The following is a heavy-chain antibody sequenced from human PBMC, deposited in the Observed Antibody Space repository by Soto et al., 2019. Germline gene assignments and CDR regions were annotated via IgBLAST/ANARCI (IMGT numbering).Heavy chain of an antibody. Sequence: SETLSLTCTVSGGSISSYYWSWIRQPPGKGLEWIGYIYYSGSTNYNPSLKSRVTISVDTSKNQFSLKLSSVTAADTAVYYCARVYCSSTSCLSGWFDPWGQGTLVTVSS. D-gene: IGHD2-2*01. CDR2: IYYSGST. CDR1: GGSISSYY. V-gene: IGHV4-59*12. CDR3: ARVYCSSTSCLSGWFDP. J-gene: IGHJ5*02.